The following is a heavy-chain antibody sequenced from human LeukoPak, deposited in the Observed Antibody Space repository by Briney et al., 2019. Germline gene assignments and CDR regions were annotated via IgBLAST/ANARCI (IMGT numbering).Heavy chain of an antibody. D-gene: IGHD3-10*02. CDR1: GFTFSSYE. CDR3: AELRITMIGGV. CDR2: ISSSGSTI. Sequence: GGSLRLSCAASGFTFSSYEMNWVRQAPGKGLEWVAYISSSGSTIYYADSVKGRFTISRDNAKNSLYLQMNSLRAEDTAVYYCAELRITMIGGVWGKGTTVTIS. V-gene: IGHV3-48*03. J-gene: IGHJ6*03.